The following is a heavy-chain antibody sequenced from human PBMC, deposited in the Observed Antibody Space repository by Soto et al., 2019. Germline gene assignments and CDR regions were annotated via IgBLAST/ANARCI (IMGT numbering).Heavy chain of an antibody. CDR2: ISSSDSYR. J-gene: IGHJ4*02. D-gene: IGHD3-3*02. V-gene: IGHV3-11*06. CDR1: GFTFSDYY. Sequence: QVQLVESGGGLVRPGGSLRLSCVTSGFTFSDYYMTWIRQAPGKGLEWVSYISSSDSYRNYADSVEGRFTISRDNAKNSLYLQMHSLRVEDTAVYYCARDVRGYISSHRDYFDYWGQGILVTVS. CDR3: ARDVRGYISSHRDYFDY.